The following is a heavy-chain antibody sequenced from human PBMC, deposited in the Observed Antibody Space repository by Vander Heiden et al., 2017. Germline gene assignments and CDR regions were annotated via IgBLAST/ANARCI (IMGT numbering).Heavy chain of an antibody. J-gene: IGHJ4*02. V-gene: IGHV4-59*01. D-gene: IGHD5-12*01. CDR2: IYSSGST. Sequence: QVQLQESGSGPVKPSETLSLTCTAPGGSINNYYWSWIRQPPGKRLGWIGFIYSSGSTNYIPSLKSRITISLDTSKNQFSLKLSSVTAADTAVYFCARGFSGYTFDSWGQGTLVTVSS. CDR3: ARGFSGYTFDS. CDR1: GGSINNYY.